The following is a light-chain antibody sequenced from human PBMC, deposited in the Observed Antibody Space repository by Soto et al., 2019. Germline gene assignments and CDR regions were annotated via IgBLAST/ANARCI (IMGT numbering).Light chain of an antibody. V-gene: IGLV2-11*01. CDR2: DVS. Sequence: QSALTQPRSVSGSPGQSVTISCTGTSSDVGGYNYVSWYHQYPGRAPKLMTYDVSKRPSGVPDRFSGSKSGNTASLTISGLQAEDEADYYCCSYGGSYTLLFGGGTKLTVL. CDR1: SSDVGGYNY. CDR3: CSYGGSYTLL. J-gene: IGLJ2*01.